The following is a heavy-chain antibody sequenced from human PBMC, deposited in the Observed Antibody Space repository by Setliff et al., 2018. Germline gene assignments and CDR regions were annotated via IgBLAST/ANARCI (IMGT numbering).Heavy chain of an antibody. D-gene: IGHD3-22*01. CDR2: ISYDASNK. J-gene: IGHJ4*02. V-gene: IGHV3-30*18. CDR3: AKDIHYYPSSGYYCFDS. Sequence: GGSLRLSCAASGFTFSNYEMHWVRQAPGKGPEWVAVISYDASNKYYADSVKGRFTISRDNSRITLFLQMNSLRAEDTAVYSCAKDIHYYPSSGYYCFDSWGQGTLVTVSS. CDR1: GFTFSNYE.